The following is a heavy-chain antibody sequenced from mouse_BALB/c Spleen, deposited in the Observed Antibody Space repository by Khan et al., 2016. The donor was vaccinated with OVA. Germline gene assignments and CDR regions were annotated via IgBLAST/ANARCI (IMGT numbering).Heavy chain of an antibody. CDR2: ISSVAYSI. J-gene: IGHJ3*01. V-gene: IGHV5-15*02. CDR1: GLTFIDYG. Sequence: EVELVESGGGLVQPGGSRKLSCAASGLTFIDYGMAGVRQTPGKGPEWIAFISSVAYSIYYADTVTGRFTISRENAQNTLYLAMSSLRSDDTAMYYCARGGFAYWGQGTLVTVSA. CDR3: ARGGFAY.